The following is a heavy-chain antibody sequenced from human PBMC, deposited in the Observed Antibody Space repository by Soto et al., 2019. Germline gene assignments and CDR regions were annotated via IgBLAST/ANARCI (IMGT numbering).Heavy chain of an antibody. CDR3: AFSYCTNGVCQYYFDY. Sequence: SLKLSCQASVGAFSSYVISWLRHAHGQGLEWMGGIIPIFGTAHYAHKFECRVTITVDKSTSTAYIELSSLRSEETSVYYCAFSYCTNGVCQYYFDYSGQGTLVTVSS. CDR1: VGAFSSYV. V-gene: IGHV1-69*06. CDR2: IIPIFGTA. J-gene: IGHJ4*02. D-gene: IGHD2-8*01.